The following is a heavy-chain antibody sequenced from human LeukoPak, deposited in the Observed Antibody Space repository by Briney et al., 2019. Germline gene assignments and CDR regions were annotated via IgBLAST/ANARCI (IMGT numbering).Heavy chain of an antibody. D-gene: IGHD5-24*01. V-gene: IGHV4-39*01. J-gene: IGHJ4*02. Sequence: SETLSLTCTVSGGSISNSNHYWGWVRQPPGKELEWLGTIYYSGNTYYSPSLKSRVTISVDTSKDQFSLRLSSVTAADTAVYFCMRHEEEDGYNAKPFDSWGQGTLVTVSS. CDR2: IYYSGNT. CDR3: MRHEEEDGYNAKPFDS. CDR1: GGSISNSNHY.